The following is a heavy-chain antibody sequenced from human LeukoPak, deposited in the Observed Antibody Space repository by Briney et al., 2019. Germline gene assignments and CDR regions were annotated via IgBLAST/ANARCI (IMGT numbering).Heavy chain of an antibody. D-gene: IGHD2-8*01. Sequence: YPSETLSLTCTVSGGSISSYYWSWIRQPPAEGMEWIGYIYYCGSTNSNPSLKSRVTISVDTSKNQFSLKLSSVTAADTAVYYCARDRRYCTNGVCYGGFDPWGQGTLVTVSS. CDR1: GGSISSYY. V-gene: IGHV4-59*13. CDR3: ARDRRYCTNGVCYGGFDP. J-gene: IGHJ5*02. CDR2: IYYCGST.